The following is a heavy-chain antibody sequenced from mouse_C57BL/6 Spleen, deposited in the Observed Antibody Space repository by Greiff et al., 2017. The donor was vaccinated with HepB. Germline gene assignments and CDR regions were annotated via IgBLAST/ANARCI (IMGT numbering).Heavy chain of an antibody. Sequence: VQLQQPGAELVRPGSSVKLSCKASGYTFTSYWMDWVKQRPGQGLEWIGNIYPSDSETHYNQKFKDKATLTVDKSSSTAYMQLSSLTSEDSAVYYCARSITTVVNYFDYWGQGTTLTVSS. V-gene: IGHV1-61*01. CDR2: IYPSDSET. J-gene: IGHJ2*01. CDR3: ARSITTVVNYFDY. D-gene: IGHD1-1*01. CDR1: GYTFTSYW.